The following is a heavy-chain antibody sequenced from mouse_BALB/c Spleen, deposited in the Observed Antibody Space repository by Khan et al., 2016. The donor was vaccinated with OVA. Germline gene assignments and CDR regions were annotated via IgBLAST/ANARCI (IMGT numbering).Heavy chain of an antibody. V-gene: IGHV1S81*02. CDR2: TNPTNGRT. D-gene: IGHD1-1*01. Sequence: VELVESGAELVKARASVKMSCKASGYTFTSYWMHWVKQRLGQGLEWFAETNPTNGRTYYNEKFKSKATLTVDKSSSTAYMLLSGPTFEDSAVYYCARIKKIVATYFDYWGQGTTLTVSS. CDR1: GYTFTSYW. J-gene: IGHJ2*01. CDR3: ARIKKIVATYFDY.